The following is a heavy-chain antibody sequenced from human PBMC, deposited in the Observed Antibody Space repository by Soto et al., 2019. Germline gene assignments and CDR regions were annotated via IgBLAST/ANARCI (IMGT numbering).Heavy chain of an antibody. V-gene: IGHV6-1*01. J-gene: IGHJ3*02. D-gene: IGHD6-6*01. CDR1: GDSVSSNSAA. CDR2: TYYRSKWYN. CDR3: ARSIAARPGGITAAFDI. Sequence: QSQTLSLTCAISGDSVSSNSAAWNWIRQSPSRGLEWLGRTYYRSKWYNDYAVSVKSRITINPDTSKNQFSLQLNSVTPEDTAVYYCARSIAARPGGITAAFDIWGQGTMVTVSS.